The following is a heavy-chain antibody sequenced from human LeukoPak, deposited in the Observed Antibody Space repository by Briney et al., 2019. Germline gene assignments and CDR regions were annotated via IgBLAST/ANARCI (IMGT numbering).Heavy chain of an antibody. V-gene: IGHV4-59*01. CDR2: IYYSGST. Sequence: PSETLSLTCTVSGGSISSYYWSWIRQPPGKGLEWIGYIYYSGSTNYNPSLKSRVTISVDTSKNQFSLKLSSVTAADTAVYYCARSSPRLAYCGGDCYWDFDYWGQGTLVTVSS. CDR1: GGSISSYY. CDR3: ARSSPRLAYCGGDCYWDFDY. J-gene: IGHJ4*02. D-gene: IGHD2-21*02.